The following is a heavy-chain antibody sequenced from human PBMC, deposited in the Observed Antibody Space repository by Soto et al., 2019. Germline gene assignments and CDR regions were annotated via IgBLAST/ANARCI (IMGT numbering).Heavy chain of an antibody. Sequence: QVHLVQSGAEVKKPGASVKVSCKTSGYTFTNYGIXXXXXAPGEGLEWMGWISAYNGNTNYAQKFQGRVTMTTDTXXXXXXXXXXXXXSXDXAVYYCAVDYSDRRGYLGFWGQGTLVTVSS. CDR1: GYTFTNYG. V-gene: IGHV1-18*01. CDR3: AVDYSDRRGYLGF. J-gene: IGHJ4*02. CDR2: ISAYNGNT. D-gene: IGHD3-22*01.